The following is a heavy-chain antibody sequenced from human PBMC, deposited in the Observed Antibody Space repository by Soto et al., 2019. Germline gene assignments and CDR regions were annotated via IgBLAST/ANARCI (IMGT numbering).Heavy chain of an antibody. CDR2: TYYRSKWPN. CDR3: ARGRHSSFDI. D-gene: IGHD6-13*01. V-gene: IGHV6-1*01. Sequence: QVQLQQSGPGLVKPSQTLSLTCAISGDSLFTNGVAWNWIRLSPSRGLECLGRTYYRSKWPNDYAISLKSRITIDPDTSKNQFSLQLTSVAPEDTAVYFCARGRHSSFDIWGQGTMVTVSS. CDR1: GDSLFTNGVA. J-gene: IGHJ3*02.